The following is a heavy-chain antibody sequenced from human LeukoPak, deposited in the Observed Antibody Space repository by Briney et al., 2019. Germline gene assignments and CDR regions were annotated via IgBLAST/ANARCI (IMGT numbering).Heavy chain of an antibody. CDR3: ARSGAPYGMDV. V-gene: IGHV4-34*01. Sequence: SETLSLTCAVYGGSFSGYYWSWIRQPPGKGLEWIGEINHSGSTNYNPSLKSRVTISVDTSKNQFSLKLSSVTAADTAVYYCARSGAPYGMDVWGQGTTVTVSS. CDR2: INHSGST. CDR1: GGSFSGYY. J-gene: IGHJ6*02. D-gene: IGHD7-27*01.